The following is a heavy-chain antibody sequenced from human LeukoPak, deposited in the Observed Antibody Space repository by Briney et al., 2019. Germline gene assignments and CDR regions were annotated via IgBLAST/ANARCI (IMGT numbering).Heavy chain of an antibody. J-gene: IGHJ4*02. V-gene: IGHV3-30*18. CDR2: ISYDGSNK. Sequence: PGGSLRLSCAASGFTFSSYGMHWVRQAPGKRLEWVAVISYDGSNKYYADSVKGRFTISRDNSKNTLYLQMNSLRAEDTAVYYCAKSRRSSGYYYLDYWGQGTLVTVSS. CDR3: AKSRRSSGYYYLDY. CDR1: GFTFSSYG. D-gene: IGHD3-22*01.